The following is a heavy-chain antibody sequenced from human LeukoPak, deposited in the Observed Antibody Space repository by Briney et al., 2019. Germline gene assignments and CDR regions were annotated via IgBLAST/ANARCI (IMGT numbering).Heavy chain of an antibody. D-gene: IGHD4-17*01. V-gene: IGHV3-23*01. J-gene: IGHJ4*02. CDR2: ICGSGGST. CDR1: GFTFSSYA. Sequence: GGSLRLSCAASGFTFSSYAMSWVRQAPGKGLEWVSAICGSGGSTYYADSVKGRFTISRDNSKNTLYLQMNSLRAEDTAVYYCAKDVALTTVTTEYFDYWGQGTLVTVSS. CDR3: AKDVALTTVTTEYFDY.